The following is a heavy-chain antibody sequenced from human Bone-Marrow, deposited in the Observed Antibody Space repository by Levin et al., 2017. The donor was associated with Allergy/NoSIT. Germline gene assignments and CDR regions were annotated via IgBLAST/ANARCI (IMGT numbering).Heavy chain of an antibody. CDR3: ARRGKGIAAAGTPNYYYYMDV. V-gene: IGHV3-21*01. D-gene: IGHD6-13*01. J-gene: IGHJ6*03. CDR2: ISSSSSYI. Sequence: PGGSLRLSCAASGFTFSSYSMNWVRQAPGKGLEWVSSISSSSSYIYYADSVKGRFTISRDNAKNSLYLQMNSLRAEDTAVYYCARRGKGIAAAGTPNYYYYMDVWGKGITVTVSS. CDR1: GFTFSSYS.